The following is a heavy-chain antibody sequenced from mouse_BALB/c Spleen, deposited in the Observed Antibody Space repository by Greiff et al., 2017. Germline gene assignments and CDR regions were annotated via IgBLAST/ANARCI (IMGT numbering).Heavy chain of an antibody. CDR2: INPDSSTI. CDR3: ARRGNYYGSSFFPAWFAY. V-gene: IGHV4-1*02. D-gene: IGHD1-1*01. J-gene: IGHJ3*01. CDR1: GFDFSRYW. Sequence: EVMLVESGGGLVQPGGSLKLSCAASGFDFSRYWMSWVRQAPGKGLEWIGEINPDSSTINYTPSLKDKFIISRDNAKNTLYLQMSKVRSEDTALYYCARRGNYYGSSFFPAWFAYWGQGTLVTVSA.